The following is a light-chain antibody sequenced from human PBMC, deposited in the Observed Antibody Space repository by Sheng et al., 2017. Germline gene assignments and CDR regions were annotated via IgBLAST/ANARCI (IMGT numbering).Light chain of an antibody. V-gene: IGLV2-23*02. CDR1: SSDLGTYNL. CDR2: EVT. Sequence: QSALTQPASVSGSPGQSITISCTGTSSDLGTYNLVSWYQQRPGKAPKVMIYEVTKRPSGVSNRFSGSKSGNTASLTISGLQAEDEADYYCCSYAFSTLMFGGGTKADRP. J-gene: IGLJ3*02. CDR3: CSYAFSTLM.